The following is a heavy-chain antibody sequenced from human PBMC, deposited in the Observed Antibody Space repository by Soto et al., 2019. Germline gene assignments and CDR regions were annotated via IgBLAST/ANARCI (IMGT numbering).Heavy chain of an antibody. V-gene: IGHV3-21*06. CDR2: ISSSSDYI. CDR1: GFTFTSYT. D-gene: IGHD6-13*01. J-gene: IGHJ5*02. CDR3: DRARVYATGPIDL. Sequence: PGGSLRLSCAASGFTFTSYTMNWVRQAPGKGLEWVSSISSSSDYIYYADSMEGRVTISRDNAKNSLFLDMNSLTGEDTAVYYCDRARVYATGPIDLWGQGTLVTVSS.